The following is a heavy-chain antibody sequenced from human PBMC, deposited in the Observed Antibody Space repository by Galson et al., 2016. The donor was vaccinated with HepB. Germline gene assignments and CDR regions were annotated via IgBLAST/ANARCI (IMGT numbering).Heavy chain of an antibody. J-gene: IGHJ4*02. V-gene: IGHV3-30*04. CDR3: ARVNWNYAAYYFDY. Sequence: SLRLSCAASGFTFSDYAMHWVRQAPGKGLEWVAVISYDGSHEFYADSVRGQFTISRDNSKNTLYLQMNSLRAEDTAVYYCARVNWNYAAYYFDYWGQGTLVTVSS. CDR2: ISYDGSHE. CDR1: GFTFSDYA. D-gene: IGHD1-7*01.